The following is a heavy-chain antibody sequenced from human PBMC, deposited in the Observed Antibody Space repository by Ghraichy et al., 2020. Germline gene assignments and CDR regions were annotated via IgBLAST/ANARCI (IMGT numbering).Heavy chain of an antibody. J-gene: IGHJ4*02. CDR2: IKSKTGGGTT. CDR3: TTNSGYDLGY. CDR1: GFIFSNAW. D-gene: IGHD5-12*01. Sequence: GGSLRLSCAASGFIFSNAWMSWVRQAPGKGLEWVGRIKSKTGGGTTDYAAPVKGRFTISRADSTNTLYLQMNSLKSEYTAVYYCTTNSGYDLGYWGQGTLVTVSS. V-gene: IGHV3-15*01.